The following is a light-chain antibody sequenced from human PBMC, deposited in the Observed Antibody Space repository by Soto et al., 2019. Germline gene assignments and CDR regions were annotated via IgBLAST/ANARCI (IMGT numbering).Light chain of an antibody. CDR1: QSISNW. CDR2: DAS. Sequence: DIQITQSPSTLSASIGDRVAITCRASQSISNWLAWLQQKPGKAPKVLIFDASNLGSGVPSRFSGSGSGTEFTLTISSLQPGDFGNYYCQQYNSYSPWTFGQGTKVDIK. J-gene: IGKJ1*01. CDR3: QQYNSYSPWT. V-gene: IGKV1-5*01.